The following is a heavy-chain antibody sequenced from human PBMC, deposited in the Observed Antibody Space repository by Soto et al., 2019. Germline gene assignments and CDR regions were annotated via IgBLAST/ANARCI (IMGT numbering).Heavy chain of an antibody. CDR3: AQTTPSIYWFDP. CDR1: GFSFSSYA. V-gene: IGHV3-23*01. Sequence: EVQLLESGGGLVQPGGSLRLSCAASGFSFSSYAMSWVRQAPGKGLEWVSAISAGGGNTYYRDSVKGRFTISRDNSKNTLYLHMNSLRAEDTAVYFCAQTTPSIYWFDPWGQGTLVTVSS. J-gene: IGHJ5*02. D-gene: IGHD1-1*01. CDR2: ISAGGGNT.